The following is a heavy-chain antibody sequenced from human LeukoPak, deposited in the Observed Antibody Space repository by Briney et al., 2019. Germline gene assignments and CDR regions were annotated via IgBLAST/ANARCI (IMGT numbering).Heavy chain of an antibody. CDR2: INPNSGGT. J-gene: IGHJ6*03. D-gene: IGHD5-12*01. CDR1: GYTFTGYY. V-gene: IGHV1-2*02. CDR3: ARFYSGYYHLGNYYYMDV. Sequence: ASLKVSCKASGYTFTGYYMHWVRQAPGQGLEWMGWINPNSGGTNYAQKFQGRVTMTRDTSISTAYMELSSLRSDDTAVYYCARFYSGYYHLGNYYYMDVWGKGTTVTVSS.